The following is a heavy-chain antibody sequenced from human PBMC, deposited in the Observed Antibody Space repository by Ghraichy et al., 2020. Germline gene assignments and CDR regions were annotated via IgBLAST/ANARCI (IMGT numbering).Heavy chain of an antibody. Sequence: SQTLSLTCTVSGGSISSSSYYWGWIRQPPGKGLEWIGSIYYSGSTYYNPSLKSRVTISVDTSKNQFSLKLSSVTAADTAVYYCARLGSSWYRRGWFDPWGQGTLVTVSS. CDR2: IYYSGST. V-gene: IGHV4-39*01. D-gene: IGHD6-13*01. CDR1: GGSISSSSYY. CDR3: ARLGSSWYRRGWFDP. J-gene: IGHJ5*02.